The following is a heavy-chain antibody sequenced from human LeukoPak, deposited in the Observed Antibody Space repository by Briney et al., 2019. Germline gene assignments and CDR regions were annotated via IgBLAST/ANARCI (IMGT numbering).Heavy chain of an antibody. CDR1: GYTFTSYA. V-gene: IGHV1-3*01. CDR2: INAGNGNT. CDR3: ARDTAAAASFDY. Sequence: ASVKVSCKASGYTFTSYAMHWVRQAPGQRLEWMGWINAGNGNTKYSQKFQGRVTITRDTSASTAYMELSSLRSEDTAVYYCARDTAAAASFDYWGQGALVTVSS. J-gene: IGHJ4*02. D-gene: IGHD6-13*01.